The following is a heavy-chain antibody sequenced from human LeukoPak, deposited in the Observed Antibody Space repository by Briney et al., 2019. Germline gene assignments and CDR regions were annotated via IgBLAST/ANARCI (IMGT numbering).Heavy chain of an antibody. Sequence: PGGSLRLSCAASGFTFSTYWLHWVRHGSGKGVVWVSRINTDGSDIRYAESVKGRFTISRDNAKNSLYLQMNSLRAEDTALYYCAKDSRPFSSLYSSSWYPTRSGSTVDYWGQGTLVTVSS. CDR1: GFTFSTYW. V-gene: IGHV3-74*01. D-gene: IGHD6-13*01. CDR3: AKDSRPFSSLYSSSWYPTRSGSTVDY. CDR2: INTDGSDI. J-gene: IGHJ4*02.